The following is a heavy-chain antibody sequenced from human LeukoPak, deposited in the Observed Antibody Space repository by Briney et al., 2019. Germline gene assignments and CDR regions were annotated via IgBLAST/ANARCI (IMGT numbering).Heavy chain of an antibody. J-gene: IGHJ4*02. CDR3: ARGSQSLGYCSGGSCRAKIFDY. D-gene: IGHD2-15*01. CDR1: GGSFSGYY. CDR2: TNHSGST. V-gene: IGHV4-34*01. Sequence: KPSETLSLTCAVYGGSFSGYYWSWIRQPPGKGLEWIGETNHSGSTNYNPSLKSRVTISVDTSKNQFSLKLSSVTAADTAVYYCARGSQSLGYCSGGSCRAKIFDYWGQGTLVTVSS.